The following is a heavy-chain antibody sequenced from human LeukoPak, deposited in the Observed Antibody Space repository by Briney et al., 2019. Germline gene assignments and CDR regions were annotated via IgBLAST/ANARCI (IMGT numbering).Heavy chain of an antibody. CDR1: GFTFSSYA. Sequence: HPGGSLRLSCAASGFTFSSYAMSWVRQAPGKGLEWVSAISGSGGSTYYADSVKGRFTISRDNSKNTLYLQMNSLRAEDTAVYYCAKDTLDYYDSSGSGNWFDPWGQGTLVTVSS. CDR2: ISGSGGST. J-gene: IGHJ5*02. D-gene: IGHD3-22*01. CDR3: AKDTLDYYDSSGSGNWFDP. V-gene: IGHV3-23*01.